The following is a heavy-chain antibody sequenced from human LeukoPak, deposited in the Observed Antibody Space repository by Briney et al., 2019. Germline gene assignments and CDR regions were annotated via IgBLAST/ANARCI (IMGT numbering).Heavy chain of an antibody. J-gene: IGHJ4*02. V-gene: IGHV3-7*01. CDR3: VRDQGAAGDY. CDR1: GFTFSKYW. D-gene: IGHD6-13*01. Sequence: GGPLRLSCAASGFTFSKYWMTWVRQAPGKGLEWVANIDQDGSENFYVDSVKGRFTISRDNAKNSLYLQMNSLRLDDTALYYCVRDQGAAGDYWGQGTLVTVSS. CDR2: IDQDGSEN.